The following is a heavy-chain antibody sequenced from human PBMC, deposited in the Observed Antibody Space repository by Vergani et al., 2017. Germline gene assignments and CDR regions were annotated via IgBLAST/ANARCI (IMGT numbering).Heavy chain of an antibody. CDR3: ARGSYYGSGTYVDP. CDR1: GSTVSGNY. Sequence: ELQLVESGGGLVQLGGSLRLSCSASGSTVSGNYMTWVRQAPGKGLEWVAHMYSGDETYSADSVKGRVTISRDTSNNTHHLQINNLRDDDTAVYYYARGSYYGSGTYVDPWGQGTLVTVSS. D-gene: IGHD3-10*01. J-gene: IGHJ5*02. V-gene: IGHV3-66*02. CDR2: MYSGDET.